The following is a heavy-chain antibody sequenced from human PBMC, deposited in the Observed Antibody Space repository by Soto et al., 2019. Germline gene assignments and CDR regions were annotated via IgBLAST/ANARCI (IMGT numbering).Heavy chain of an antibody. V-gene: IGHV4-39*01. Sequence: QLRLQESGPGLVKPSETLSLTCTVSGGSIGSSTYYWGWIRQPPGKGLEWIGGMYSSGNTYYNPSLNSRVTVSVDTSNNHFSPKLSSVTAADTAVYYCARQPYDSRGYYYGTWGQGTLVTVSS. CDR1: GGSIGSSTYY. D-gene: IGHD3-22*01. J-gene: IGHJ5*02. CDR3: ARQPYDSRGYYYGT. CDR2: MYSSGNT.